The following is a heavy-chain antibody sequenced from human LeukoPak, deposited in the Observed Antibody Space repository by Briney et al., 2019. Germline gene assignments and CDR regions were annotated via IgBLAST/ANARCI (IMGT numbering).Heavy chain of an antibody. J-gene: IGHJ4*02. CDR3: ASNYGDYQEPFDY. V-gene: IGHV1-46*02. D-gene: IGHD4-17*01. CDR1: GGTFNTFA. CDR2: IDPSGGST. Sequence: ASVKVSCKASGGTFNTFAIVWVRQAPGQGLEWMGIIDPSGGSTSNAQRFQGRVTMTSDTSTSTVYMELRSLRSDDTAVYYCASNYGDYQEPFDYWGQGTLVTVSS.